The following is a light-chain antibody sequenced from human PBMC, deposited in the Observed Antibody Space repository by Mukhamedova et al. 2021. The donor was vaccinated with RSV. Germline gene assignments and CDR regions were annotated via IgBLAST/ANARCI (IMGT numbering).Light chain of an antibody. CDR2: SAS. CDR3: QQANTFPVT. V-gene: IGKV1D-12*01. Sequence: WYQRRVHGKAPKLLIHSASTLESGVPSRFRGGESGTDFTLTISSLQPEDAATYYCQQANTFPVTFGGGTKVEI. J-gene: IGKJ4*01.